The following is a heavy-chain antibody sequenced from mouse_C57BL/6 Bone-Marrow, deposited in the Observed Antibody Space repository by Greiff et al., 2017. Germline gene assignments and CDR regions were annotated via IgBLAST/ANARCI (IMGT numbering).Heavy chain of an antibody. Sequence: VQLQESGGGLVQPGGSLKLSCAASGFTFSDYGMAWVRQAPRKGPEWVAFISNLAYSISYADNVTGRFTISRENAKNALYLEMSSLRSDDTAMYYCARQNAYYYYAMDYWGQGTSGTVSS. D-gene: IGHD6-5*01. CDR3: ARQNAYYYYAMDY. CDR2: ISNLAYSI. V-gene: IGHV5-15*01. J-gene: IGHJ4*01. CDR1: GFTFSDYG.